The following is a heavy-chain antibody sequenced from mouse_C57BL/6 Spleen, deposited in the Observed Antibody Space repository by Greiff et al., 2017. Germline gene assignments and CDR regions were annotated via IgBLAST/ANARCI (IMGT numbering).Heavy chain of an antibody. Sequence: QVQLKQSGLERVKPGASLKFSCKVFGYASVSSWLNGVKQRPGKGFEWIGRIYPGDGDTNYNGKFKGKATLTADKSSSTAYMQLSSLTSEDSAVYFCARGGYPLAYWGQGTLVTVSA. CDR1: GYASVSSW. V-gene: IGHV1-82*01. CDR2: IYPGDGDT. D-gene: IGHD2-2*01. CDR3: ARGGYPLAY. J-gene: IGHJ3*01.